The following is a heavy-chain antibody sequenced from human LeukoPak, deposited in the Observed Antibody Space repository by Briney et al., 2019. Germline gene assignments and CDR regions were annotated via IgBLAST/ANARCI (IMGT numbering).Heavy chain of an antibody. CDR2: ISAYNGNT. J-gene: IGHJ4*02. Sequence: ASVKVSCKASGYTFTSYGISWVRQAPGQGLEWMGWISAYNGNTNYAQKLQGRVTMTTDTSTSTAYMELRSLRSDDTAVYYCARDVVVVPAAIKRFDYWGQGTLVTVSS. V-gene: IGHV1-18*04. D-gene: IGHD2-2*02. CDR3: ARDVVVVPAAIKRFDY. CDR1: GYTFTSYG.